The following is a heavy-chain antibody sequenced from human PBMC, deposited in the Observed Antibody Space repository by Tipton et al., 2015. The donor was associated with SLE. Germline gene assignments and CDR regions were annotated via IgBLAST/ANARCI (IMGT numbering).Heavy chain of an antibody. Sequence: SLRLSCGASGFTFSSYWMSWVRQVPGKGLVWVANIKQDGSEKYYVDSVKGRFTISRDNAKNSLYLQMNSLRAEDTAVYYCARGGGEDGYRSTPTDLDYWGQGTLVTVSA. J-gene: IGHJ4*02. CDR2: IKQDGSEK. V-gene: IGHV3-7*01. CDR1: GFTFSSYW. CDR3: ARGGGEDGYRSTPTDLDY. D-gene: IGHD5-24*01.